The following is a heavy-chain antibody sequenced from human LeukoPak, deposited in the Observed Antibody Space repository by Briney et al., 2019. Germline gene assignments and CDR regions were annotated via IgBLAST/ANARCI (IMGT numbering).Heavy chain of an antibody. J-gene: IGHJ4*02. CDR1: GFTFGDYA. CDR2: ISAGGHDR. Sequence: GGSLRPSCEASGFTFGDYAMTWVRQTPGKGLEWVSGISAGGHDRNYADSVKGRFTISRDNSRGTVYLQMDSLRADDTGFYFCAGDFRLGGTTGWINWGQGTLVIVSS. V-gene: IGHV3-23*01. D-gene: IGHD1/OR15-1a*01. CDR3: AGDFRLGGTTGWIN.